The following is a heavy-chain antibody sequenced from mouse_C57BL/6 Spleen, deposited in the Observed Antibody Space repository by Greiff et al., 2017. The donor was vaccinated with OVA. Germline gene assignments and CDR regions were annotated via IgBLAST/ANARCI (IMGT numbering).Heavy chain of an antibody. Sequence: VQLQQSGPELVKPGASVKISCKASGYAFSSSWMNWVKQRPGKGLEWIGRIYPGDGDTNYNGKFKGKATLTADKSSSTAYMQLSSRTSADSAVYFGATYGNFYYFDYWGHGTTLTVSS. CDR1: GYAFSSSW. J-gene: IGHJ2*01. D-gene: IGHD2-1*01. V-gene: IGHV1-82*01. CDR3: ATYGNFYYFDY. CDR2: IYPGDGDT.